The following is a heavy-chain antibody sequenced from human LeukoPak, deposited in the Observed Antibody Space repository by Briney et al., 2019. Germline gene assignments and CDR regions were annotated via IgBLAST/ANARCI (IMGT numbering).Heavy chain of an antibody. Sequence: PGESLKISFKDSGXSFTSYCIGWVRQMPGKGLEWMGIIYPGDSDTRYSPSFQGQVTISADESISTAYLQWSSLKASDTAMYYCARARYCSGGSCYAEYWGQGTLVTVSS. CDR1: GXSFTSYC. V-gene: IGHV5-51*01. J-gene: IGHJ4*02. CDR3: ARARYCSGGSCYAEY. D-gene: IGHD2-15*01. CDR2: IYPGDSDT.